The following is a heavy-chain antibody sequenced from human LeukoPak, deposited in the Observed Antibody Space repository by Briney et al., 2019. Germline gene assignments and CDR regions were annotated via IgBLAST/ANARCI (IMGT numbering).Heavy chain of an antibody. D-gene: IGHD3-22*01. CDR2: IRSKANSYAT. V-gene: IGHV3-73*01. Sequence: GGSLRLSCAASGFTFSGSAIHWVRQASGKGLEWVGRIRSKANSYATAYAASVKGRFTISRDDSKNTAYLQMNSLKIEDTAVYYCTSYDYYYDSSGCYPFDYWGRGSRVTVSS. CDR1: GFTFSGSA. CDR3: TSYDYYYDSSGCYPFDY. J-gene: IGHJ4*02.